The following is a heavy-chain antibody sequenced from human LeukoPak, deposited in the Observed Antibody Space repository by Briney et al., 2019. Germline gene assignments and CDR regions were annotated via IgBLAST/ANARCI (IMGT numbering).Heavy chain of an antibody. D-gene: IGHD3-22*01. V-gene: IGHV1-69*04. Sequence: SVKVSCKASGGTFSSYAISWVRQAPGQGLEWMGRIIPILGIANYAQKLQGRVTITADKSTSTAYMELSSLRSEDTAVYYCARETDITMIVVTPFDYWGQGTLVTVSS. CDR3: ARETDITMIVVTPFDY. J-gene: IGHJ4*02. CDR2: IIPILGIA. CDR1: GGTFSSYA.